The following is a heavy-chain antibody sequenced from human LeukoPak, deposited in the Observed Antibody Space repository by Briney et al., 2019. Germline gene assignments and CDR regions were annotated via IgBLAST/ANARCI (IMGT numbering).Heavy chain of an antibody. CDR1: GFIFSTYP. CDR3: AKDPAKWLRYYYYGMDV. V-gene: IGHV3-23*01. Sequence: PGGSLRLSCAASGFIFSTYPMSWVRQAPGKGLEWVSAITGSGDSTFYADSVKGRCTISRDNSKNTLYLQMNSLRAEDTAVYYCAKDPAKWLRYYYYGMDVWGQGTTVTVSS. J-gene: IGHJ6*02. D-gene: IGHD5-12*01. CDR2: ITGSGDST.